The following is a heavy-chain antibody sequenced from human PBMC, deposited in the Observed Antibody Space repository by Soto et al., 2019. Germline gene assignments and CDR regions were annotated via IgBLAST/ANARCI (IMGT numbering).Heavy chain of an antibody. CDR2: ISYDGSNK. J-gene: IGHJ1*01. CDR3: AKDKGYCSGGSCYQNHFQH. Sequence: QVQLMESGGGVVQPGRSLRLSCAASGFTFSSYGMHWVRQAPGKGLEWVAVISYDGSNKYYADSVKGRFTISRDNSKNTLYLQMNSLRAEDTAVYYCAKDKGYCSGGSCYQNHFQHWGQGTLVTVSS. D-gene: IGHD2-15*01. CDR1: GFTFSSYG. V-gene: IGHV3-30*18.